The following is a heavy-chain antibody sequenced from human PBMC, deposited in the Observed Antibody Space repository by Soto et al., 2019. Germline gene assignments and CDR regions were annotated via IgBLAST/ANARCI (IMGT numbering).Heavy chain of an antibody. Sequence: EVQLVESGGGLVQPGGSLRLSCAASGFTFNIYLMSWVRQAPGKGLEWVASIRRDGGQTYNVDSVRGRFTISRDNAKNSVSLQLNSLRAEDTAVYYCARWNFGFDCWGQGALVTVSS. CDR2: IRRDGGQT. CDR1: GFTFNIYL. D-gene: IGHD3-3*01. J-gene: IGHJ4*02. V-gene: IGHV3-7*01. CDR3: ARWNFGFDC.